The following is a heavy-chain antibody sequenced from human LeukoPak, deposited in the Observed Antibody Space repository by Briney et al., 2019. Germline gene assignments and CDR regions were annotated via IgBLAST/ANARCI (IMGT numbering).Heavy chain of an antibody. CDR2: ILGSGSST. CDR1: GFTFSSHA. J-gene: IGHJ5*02. D-gene: IGHD4-17*01. CDR3: AKAKDGSGDVVGWFDT. V-gene: IGHV3-23*01. Sequence: PGGSLRLSCAASGFTFSSHAMSWVRQAPGKGLEWVSAILGSGSSTYYADSVKGRFTISRDNSKNTLYLQMNSLRAEDTAVYYCAKAKDGSGDVVGWFDTWGQGTLVTVSS.